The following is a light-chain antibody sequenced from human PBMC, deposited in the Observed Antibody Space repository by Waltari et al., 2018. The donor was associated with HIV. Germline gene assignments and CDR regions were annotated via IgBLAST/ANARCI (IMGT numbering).Light chain of an antibody. CDR1: SSDVGGYNY. J-gene: IGLJ3*02. Sequence: QSALTQPASVSGSPGQSLTISCTGTSSDVGGYNYVSWYQQHPGKAPKVMIYDVSNRPSGVSNRVSGSKSGNTASLTISGLQAEDEADYYCSSYTSSSSWVFGGGTKLTVL. CDR3: SSYTSSSSWV. V-gene: IGLV2-14*03. CDR2: DVS.